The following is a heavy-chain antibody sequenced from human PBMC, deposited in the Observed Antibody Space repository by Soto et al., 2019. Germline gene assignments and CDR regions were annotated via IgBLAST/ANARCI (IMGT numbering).Heavy chain of an antibody. J-gene: IGHJ5*02. CDR3: ESCKIQLIAVILFLP. CDR2: INHSGST. CDR1: GGSFSGYY. D-gene: IGHD2-2*01. Sequence: SETLSLTWAVYGGSFSGYYWSWIRQPPGKGLEWIGEINHSGSTNYNPSLKSRVTISVDTSKNQFSLKLSSVTAADTAAYYCESCKIQLIAVILFLPRGQATLVPVS. V-gene: IGHV4-34*01.